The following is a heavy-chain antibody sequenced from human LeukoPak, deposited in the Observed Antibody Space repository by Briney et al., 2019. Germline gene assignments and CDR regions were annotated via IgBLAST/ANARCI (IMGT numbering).Heavy chain of an antibody. J-gene: IGHJ4*02. CDR2: INHSGST. CDR1: GGSFSGYY. Sequence: SETLPLTCAVYGGSFSGYYWSWIRQPPGKGLEWIGEINHSGSTNYNPSLKSRVTISVDTSKNQFSLKLSSVTAADTAVYYCARVRGYSYGYTDYWGQGTLVTVSS. V-gene: IGHV4-34*01. D-gene: IGHD5-18*01. CDR3: ARVRGYSYGYTDY.